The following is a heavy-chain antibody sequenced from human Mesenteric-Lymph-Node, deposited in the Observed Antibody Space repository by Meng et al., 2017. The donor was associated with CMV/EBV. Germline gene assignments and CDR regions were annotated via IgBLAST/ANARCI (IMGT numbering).Heavy chain of an antibody. CDR2: INWNGGST. Sequence: GGSLRLSCAASGFTFDDYGMSWVRQAPGKGLEWVSGINWNGGSTSYEDSVKGRFTISRDNAKNSLYLQMNSLRADDTAVYYCARESTCHFWSGDYKSTTLFDYWGQGTLVTVSS. J-gene: IGHJ4*02. D-gene: IGHD3-3*02. CDR1: GFTFDDYG. V-gene: IGHV3-20*04. CDR3: ARESTCHFWSGDYKSTTLFDY.